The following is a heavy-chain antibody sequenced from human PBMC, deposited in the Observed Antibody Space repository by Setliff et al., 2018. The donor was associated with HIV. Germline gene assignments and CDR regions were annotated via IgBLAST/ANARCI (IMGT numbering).Heavy chain of an antibody. CDR1: GGSISSSSYY. J-gene: IGHJ3*01. Sequence: SETLSLTCTVSGGSISSSSYYWGWIRQPPGKGLEWIGSIYYSGSTYYNPSLKSRVTISVDTSKDQFSLKLSSVTAADTAVYYCASVQMAYAAFDVWGQGTMVTVSS. CDR3: ASVQMAYAAFDV. V-gene: IGHV4-39*01. CDR2: IYYSGST. D-gene: IGHD4-17*01.